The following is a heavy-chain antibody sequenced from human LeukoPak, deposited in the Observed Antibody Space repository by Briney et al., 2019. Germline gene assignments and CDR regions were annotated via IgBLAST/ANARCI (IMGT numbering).Heavy chain of an antibody. CDR1: GYTFTSYD. Sequence: GASVKVSCKASGYTFTSYDINWVRQATGQGLEWMGWMNPNSGNTGYAQKFQGRVTMTMNTYISKAYMEMSSLRSEDTAVYYCASSIAVAGSYYWGQGTLVTVSS. CDR2: MNPNSGNT. V-gene: IGHV1-8*01. D-gene: IGHD6-19*01. CDR3: ASSIAVAGSYY. J-gene: IGHJ4*02.